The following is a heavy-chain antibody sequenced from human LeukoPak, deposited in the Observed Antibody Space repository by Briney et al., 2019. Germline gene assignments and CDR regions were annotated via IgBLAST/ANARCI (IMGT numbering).Heavy chain of an antibody. Sequence: ASVKVSCKASGYTFTSYDINWVRQATGQGLEWMGWMNPNSGNTGYAQKFQGRVTITRNTSISTAYMELSSLRSEDTAVYYCARDNLSDSSDAFDIWGQGTMVTVSS. CDR2: MNPNSGNT. J-gene: IGHJ3*02. CDR1: GYTFTSYD. CDR3: ARDNLSDSSDAFDI. D-gene: IGHD3-22*01. V-gene: IGHV1-8*03.